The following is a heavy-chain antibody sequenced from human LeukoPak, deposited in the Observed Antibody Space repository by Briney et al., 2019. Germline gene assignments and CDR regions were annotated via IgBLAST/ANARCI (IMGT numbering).Heavy chain of an antibody. D-gene: IGHD6-6*01. CDR2: IYPGDSNT. CDR3: ARHAVYSSSSSAFDI. Sequence: ASVKVSCKASGYTFTSYWIGWVRQMPGKGLDWMGIIYPGDSNTRYSPSFQGQVTISADKSISTAYLQWSSLKASDTAMYYCARHAVYSSSSSAFDIWGQGTMVTVSS. J-gene: IGHJ3*02. V-gene: IGHV5-51*01. CDR1: GYTFTSYW.